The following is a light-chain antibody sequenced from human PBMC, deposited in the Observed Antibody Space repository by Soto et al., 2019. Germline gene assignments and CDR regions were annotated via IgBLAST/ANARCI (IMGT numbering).Light chain of an antibody. Sequence: EIVMTQSPATLSVSPGERATLSCRASQSGNRNLAWYRQKPGQAPRLLISDASTRATGVPARFSGSGSGTEFTLTISSLQSEDSGIYYCQQYNFWPPLTFGGGTKVEIK. CDR1: QSGNRN. V-gene: IGKV3-15*01. CDR2: DAS. J-gene: IGKJ4*01. CDR3: QQYNFWPPLT.